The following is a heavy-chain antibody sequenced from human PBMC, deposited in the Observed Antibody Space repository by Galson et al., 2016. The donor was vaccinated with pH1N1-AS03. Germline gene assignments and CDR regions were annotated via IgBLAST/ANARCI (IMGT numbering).Heavy chain of an antibody. CDR1: GFRFTTYW. CDR3: ARGDGYNYYFGY. Sequence: QSGAEVKKPGESLMISCKASGFRFTTYWIAWVRQLPGKGLEWMGFIYPGDSDTTYSPSFQGQVTLPADKPISTAYLRWNSLKASDTAMYYCARGDGYNYYFGYWGQGTLVTVSS. D-gene: IGHD5-24*01. CDR2: IYPGDSDT. J-gene: IGHJ4*02. V-gene: IGHV5-51*04.